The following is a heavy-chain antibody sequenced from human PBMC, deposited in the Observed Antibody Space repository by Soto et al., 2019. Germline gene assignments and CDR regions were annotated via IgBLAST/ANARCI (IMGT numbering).Heavy chain of an antibody. J-gene: IGHJ5*02. V-gene: IGHV3-23*01. CDR2: ISESGDNT. Sequence: EVQLLESGGGLVQPGGSLRLSCAASGFTFSSYAISWVRLAPGRGLEWVSAISESGDNTYYADSVKGRFTISRDNYKNTLDLKMNSLRAEDTAVYYCAREAGIGVNKCFDPWGQGTQVTVSS. CDR1: GFTFSSYA. D-gene: IGHD1-26*01. CDR3: AREAGIGVNKCFDP.